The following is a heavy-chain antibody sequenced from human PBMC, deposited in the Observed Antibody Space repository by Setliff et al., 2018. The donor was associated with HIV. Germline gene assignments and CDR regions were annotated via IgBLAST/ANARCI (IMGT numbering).Heavy chain of an antibody. Sequence: PSETLSLTCAVSGASISSSNWWYWVRQSPGKGLEWIGEIYHSGTANYNPSLKGRVTISVDKSNNSFSLRLTSVTAADTAIYFCARDDTSRVSYGMDVWGQGTSVTVSS. D-gene: IGHD2-2*01. CDR2: IYHSGTA. CDR1: GASISSSNW. V-gene: IGHV4-4*02. CDR3: ARDDTSRVSYGMDV. J-gene: IGHJ6*02.